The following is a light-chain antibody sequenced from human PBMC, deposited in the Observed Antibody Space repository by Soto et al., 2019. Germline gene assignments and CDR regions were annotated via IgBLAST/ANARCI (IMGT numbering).Light chain of an antibody. V-gene: IGKV1-5*03. CDR3: QQYNSHWT. Sequence: DIQMTQSPSTLSASVGDRVTITCRASQSISSWLAGYQQKPGKAPNLLIYKASSLDSGDPSRLSGSGSGTEFTLTISSLQPDDFATYHCQQYNSHWTFGQGTKVELK. J-gene: IGKJ1*01. CDR2: KAS. CDR1: QSISSW.